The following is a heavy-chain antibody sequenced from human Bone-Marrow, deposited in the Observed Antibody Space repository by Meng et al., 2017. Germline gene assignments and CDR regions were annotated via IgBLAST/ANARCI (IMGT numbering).Heavy chain of an antibody. J-gene: IGHJ2*01. D-gene: IGHD2-21*02. CDR3: ARAGHIVVVTAHPPGGSWYFDL. CDR1: GYTFTGYY. CDR2: INPNSGGT. V-gene: IGHV1-2*02. Sequence: ASVKVSCKASGYTFTGYYMHWVRQAPGQGLEWMGWINPNSGGTNYAQKFQGRVTMTRDTSISTAYMELSRLRSDDTAVYYCARAGHIVVVTAHPPGGSWYFDLWGRGTLVTVSS.